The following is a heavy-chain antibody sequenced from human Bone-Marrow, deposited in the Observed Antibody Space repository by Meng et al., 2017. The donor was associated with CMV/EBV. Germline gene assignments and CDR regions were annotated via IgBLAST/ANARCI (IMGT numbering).Heavy chain of an antibody. CDR1: GFTFSSYA. J-gene: IGHJ4*02. V-gene: IGHV3-30-3*01. D-gene: IGHD6-6*01. Sequence: GESLKISCAASGFTFSSYAMHWVRQAPGKGLEWVAVISYDGSNKYYADSVKGRFTISRDNSKNTLYLQMNSLRAEDTAVYYCARAKYSIAAPSDYWGQGTLVNVSS. CDR2: ISYDGSNK. CDR3: ARAKYSIAAPSDY.